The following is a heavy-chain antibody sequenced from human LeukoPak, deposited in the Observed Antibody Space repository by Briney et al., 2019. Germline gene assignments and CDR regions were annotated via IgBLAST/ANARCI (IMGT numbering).Heavy chain of an antibody. J-gene: IGHJ6*03. Sequence: SETLSLTCTVSGGSISSSSYYWGWIRQPPGKGLEWIGSIYYSGSTYYNPSLKSRVTISVDTSKNQFSLKLSSVTAADTAVYYCARQVLWFGDYYYYMDVWGKGTTVTISS. V-gene: IGHV4-39*01. D-gene: IGHD3-10*01. CDR2: IYYSGST. CDR1: GGSISSSSYY. CDR3: ARQVLWFGDYYYYMDV.